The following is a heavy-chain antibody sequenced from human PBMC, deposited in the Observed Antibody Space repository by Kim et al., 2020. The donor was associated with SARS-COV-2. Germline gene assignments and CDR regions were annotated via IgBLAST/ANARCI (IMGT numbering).Heavy chain of an antibody. CDR1: GYSFTSYW. J-gene: IGHJ4*02. CDR2: IYPGDSDT. Sequence: GESLKISCKGSGYSFTSYWIGWVRQMPGKGLEWMGIIYPGDSDTRYSPSFQGQVTISADKSISTAYLQWSSLKASDTAMYYCARQENYYDSSGILSPFDYWGQGTLVTVSS. D-gene: IGHD3-22*01. V-gene: IGHV5-51*01. CDR3: ARQENYYDSSGILSPFDY.